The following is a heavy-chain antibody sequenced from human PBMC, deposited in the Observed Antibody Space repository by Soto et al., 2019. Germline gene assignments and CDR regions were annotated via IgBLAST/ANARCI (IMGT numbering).Heavy chain of an antibody. CDR3: ARVGGSCSTASCFAYFDS. J-gene: IGHJ4*02. Sequence: EVQVVESGGVLVKPGGSLRLSCAASGFAFSPYGMNWVRQAPGKGLEWVSSISSGGDYIFYADSVKGRFTISRDNAKNSLYLQMNSLRAEDAAVYYCARVGGSCSTASCFAYFDSWGQGTLVTVSS. D-gene: IGHD2-2*01. V-gene: IGHV3-21*06. CDR2: ISSGGDYI. CDR1: GFAFSPYG.